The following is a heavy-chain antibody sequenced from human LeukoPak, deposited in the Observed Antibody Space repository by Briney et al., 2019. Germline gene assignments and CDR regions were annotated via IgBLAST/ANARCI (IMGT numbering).Heavy chain of an antibody. CDR2: SHNDGNSV. V-gene: IGHV3-74*01. D-gene: IGHD3-10*01. J-gene: IGHJ4*02. Sequence: PGGSLRLSCAASGFTFNRYWMHWVRQVPGKEVVWVSHSHNDGNSVSYADSVKGRFTASRDNAKNTLYLQMNRLRPEDTAVYYCVRHNYGYDYWGQGTLVTVSS. CDR1: GFTFNRYW. CDR3: VRHNYGYDY.